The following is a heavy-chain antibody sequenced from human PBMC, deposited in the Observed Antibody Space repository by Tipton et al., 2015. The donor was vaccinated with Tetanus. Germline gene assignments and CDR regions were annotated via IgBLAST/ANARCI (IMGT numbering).Heavy chain of an antibody. Sequence: SLRLSCAASGFTFSSSWMFWVRQAPGKGLEWVANIKPDGSEKSYVDSVKGRFTISRDNAKNSLYLQMISLRAEDTAVYSCARGMAEASNCGGDCYSDYWGQGTLVTVSS. J-gene: IGHJ4*02. D-gene: IGHD2-21*02. CDR3: ARGMAEASNCGGDCYSDY. CDR2: IKPDGSEK. V-gene: IGHV3-7*04. CDR1: GFTFSSSW.